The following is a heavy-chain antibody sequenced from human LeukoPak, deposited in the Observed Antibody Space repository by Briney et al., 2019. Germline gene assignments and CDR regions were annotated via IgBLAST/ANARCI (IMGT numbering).Heavy chain of an antibody. V-gene: IGHV4-34*01. D-gene: IGHD2-2*02. J-gene: IGHJ6*02. Sequence: SGTLSLTCAVYGGSFSGYYWSWIRQPPGKGLEWIGEINHSGSTNYNPSLKSRVTISVDTSKNQFSLKLSSVTAADTAVYYCARGKNRYCSSTSCYTYYYYGMDVWGQGTTVTVSS. CDR3: ARGKNRYCSSTSCYTYYYYGMDV. CDR1: GGSFSGYY. CDR2: INHSGST.